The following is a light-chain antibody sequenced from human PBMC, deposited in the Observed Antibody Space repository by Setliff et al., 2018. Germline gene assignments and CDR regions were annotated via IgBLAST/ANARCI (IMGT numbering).Light chain of an antibody. CDR2: DVG. CDR1: SSDVGGYNY. V-gene: IGLV2-11*01. Sequence: QSVLAQPRSVSGSPGQSVTISCTGTSSDVGGYNYISWYQQHPGKAPKLMIYDVGKRPSGVPDRFSGSKSGNPASLTISGLQAEDEADYYCCSYAGSYTSLYVFGTGTRSPS. CDR3: CSYAGSYTSLYV. J-gene: IGLJ1*01.